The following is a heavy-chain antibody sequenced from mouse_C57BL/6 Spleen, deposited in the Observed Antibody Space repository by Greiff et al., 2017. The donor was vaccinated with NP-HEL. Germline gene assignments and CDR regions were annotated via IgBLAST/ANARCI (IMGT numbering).Heavy chain of an antibody. J-gene: IGHJ4*01. Sequence: EVMLVESGGGLVQPGGSLKLSCAASGFTFSDYGMAWVRQAPRKGPEWVAFISNLAYSIYYADTVTGRFTISRENAKNTLYLEMSSLRSEDTAMYYCARQGNGDYYAMDYWGQGTSVTVSS. V-gene: IGHV5-15*04. CDR3: ARQGNGDYYAMDY. CDR2: ISNLAYSI. CDR1: GFTFSDYG.